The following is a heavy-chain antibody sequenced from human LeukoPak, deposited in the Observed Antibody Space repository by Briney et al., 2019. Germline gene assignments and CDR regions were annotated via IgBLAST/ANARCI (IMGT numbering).Heavy chain of an antibody. D-gene: IGHD2-21*02. CDR1: GYTVTAYY. J-gene: IGHJ4*02. Sequence: GVSVKVSCKASGYTVTAYYLHWVRQPPGQGLEGMGWINLNSGSTNYAQKFQGRVTMTRDTSISEAYMELSRLGSDDTAVYYCARGTGGDCYYFDFWGQGTLVTVSS. CDR3: ARGTGGDCYYFDF. V-gene: IGHV1-2*02. CDR2: INLNSGST.